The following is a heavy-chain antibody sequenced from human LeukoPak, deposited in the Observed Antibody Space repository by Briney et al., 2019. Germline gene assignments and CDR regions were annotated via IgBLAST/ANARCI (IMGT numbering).Heavy chain of an antibody. Sequence: GASVKVSCKASGYTFTGYYMHWVRQAPGQGLEWMGWINPNSGGTNYAQKFQGRVTMTRDTSTSTVYMELSSLRSEDTAVYYCARDMEQSSSLHIWGQGTMVTVSS. D-gene: IGHD6-19*01. CDR3: ARDMEQSSSLHI. CDR1: GYTFTGYY. J-gene: IGHJ3*02. CDR2: INPNSGGT. V-gene: IGHV1-2*02.